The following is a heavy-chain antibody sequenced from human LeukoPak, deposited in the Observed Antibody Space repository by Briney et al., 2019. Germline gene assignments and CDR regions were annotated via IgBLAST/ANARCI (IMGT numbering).Heavy chain of an antibody. CDR3: ARHADYGDYEGVY. CDR1: GYSFTSYW. J-gene: IGHJ4*02. D-gene: IGHD4-17*01. V-gene: IGHV5-51*01. CDR2: IYPGDSDT. Sequence: GESLKISCKGSGYSFTSYWIGWVRQLPGKGLEWMGIIYPGDSDTGYSPSFQGQVTISADKSISTAYLQWSSLKASDTAMYYCARHADYGDYEGVYWGQGTLVTVSS.